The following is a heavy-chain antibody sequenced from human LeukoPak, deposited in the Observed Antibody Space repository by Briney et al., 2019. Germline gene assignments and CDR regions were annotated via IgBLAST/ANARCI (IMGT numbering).Heavy chain of an antibody. CDR1: GFTFSSYG. CDR2: ISYDGSNK. Sequence: GGSLRLSCAASGFTFSSYGMHWVRQAPGKGLEWVTVISYDGSNKYYADSVKGRFTISRDNSKNTLYLRMNSLRAEDTAVYYCARDFGHDWGQGTLVTVSS. CDR3: ARDFGHD. V-gene: IGHV3-30-3*01. J-gene: IGHJ4*02. D-gene: IGHD3-10*01.